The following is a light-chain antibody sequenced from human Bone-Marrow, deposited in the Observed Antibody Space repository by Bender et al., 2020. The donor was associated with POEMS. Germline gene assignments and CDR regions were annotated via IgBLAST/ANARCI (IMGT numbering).Light chain of an antibody. V-gene: IGLV3-21*02. CDR1: NIGRKG. CDR3: CSYAGSSTYI. J-gene: IGLJ1*01. CDR2: DDT. Sequence: SYLLTQPPSVSLAPGQTATIDCGGDNIGRKGVHWYQQKAGQAPVLVVYDDTDRPSGIPERFSGSKSGNTASLTISGLQAEDEADYYCCSYAGSSTYILGTGTKVTVL.